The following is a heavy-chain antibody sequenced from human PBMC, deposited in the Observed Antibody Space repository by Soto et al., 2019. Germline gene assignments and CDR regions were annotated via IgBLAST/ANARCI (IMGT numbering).Heavy chain of an antibody. V-gene: IGHV1-69*06. CDR2: IIPIFNST. CDR1: GSRFSNYV. J-gene: IGHJ4*02. CDR3: ARDGRGKKAGYNGLVSLGY. Sequence: QVQLVQSGAEVKTPGSSLKVSCKVSGSRFSNYVISWVRQAPGHGLEWLGRIIPIFNSTKYAQSFQGRVTISADKSTSTASLELSSLRPDDTAVYYCARDGRGKKAGYNGLVSLGYWGQGTLVTVSS. D-gene: IGHD2-2*02.